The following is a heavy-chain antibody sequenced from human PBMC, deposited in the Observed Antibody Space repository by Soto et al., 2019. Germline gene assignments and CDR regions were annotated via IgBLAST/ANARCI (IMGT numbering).Heavy chain of an antibody. J-gene: IGHJ3*02. CDR3: ANEKTYYYDSSGYPDAFDI. V-gene: IGHV3-30*18. CDR1: GFTFSSYG. CDR2: ISYDGSNK. D-gene: IGHD3-22*01. Sequence: QVQLVESGGGVVQPGRSLRLSCAAYGFTFSSYGMHWVREAPGKGLEWVAVISYDGSNKYYADSVKGRFTISRDNSKNTLYLQMNSLRAEDTAVYYCANEKTYYYDSSGYPDAFDIWGQGTMVTVSS.